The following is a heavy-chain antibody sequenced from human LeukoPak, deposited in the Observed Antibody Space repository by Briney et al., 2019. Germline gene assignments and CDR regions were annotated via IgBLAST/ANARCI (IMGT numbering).Heavy chain of an antibody. CDR2: IYYTGST. CDR3: ARVFSTNYYDDRGWFDP. D-gene: IGHD3-22*01. Sequence: SETLSLTCTVSNGSISTYYWSWIRQSPGEGLEWIGYIYYTGSTNYNPSLKSRVTISVDTSKNQFSLKLSSVTAADTAVYYCARVFSTNYYDDRGWFDPWGQGTLVTVSS. CDR1: NGSISTYY. J-gene: IGHJ5*02. V-gene: IGHV4-59*01.